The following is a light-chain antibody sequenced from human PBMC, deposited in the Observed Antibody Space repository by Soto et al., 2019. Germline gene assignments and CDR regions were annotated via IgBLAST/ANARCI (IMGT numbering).Light chain of an antibody. V-gene: IGKV4-1*01. Sequence: DIVMTQSPDFMAVSLGERATMNCKSSQSIFDRSYDKKYLAWDQQKPGQPPKLLIYWATARESGVPDRFSGSGSETDFTLTISSMQAEDAAVYYCQQYYSLPLTFGPGTKVDIK. J-gene: IGKJ3*01. CDR2: WAT. CDR1: QSIFDRSYDKKY. CDR3: QQYYSLPLT.